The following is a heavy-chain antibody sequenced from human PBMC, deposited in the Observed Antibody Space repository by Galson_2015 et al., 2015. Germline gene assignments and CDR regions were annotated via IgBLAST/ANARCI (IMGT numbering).Heavy chain of an antibody. Sequence: SVKVSCKASGGTFSSYTISWVRQAPGQGLEWMGRIIPILGIANYAQKFQGRVTITADKSTSTAYMELSSLRSEDTAVYYCARDTKSPVQPLYNWFDPWGQGTLVTVSS. V-gene: IGHV1-69*04. CDR2: IIPILGIA. CDR1: GGTFSSYT. J-gene: IGHJ5*02. D-gene: IGHD2-2*01. CDR3: ARDTKSPVQPLYNWFDP.